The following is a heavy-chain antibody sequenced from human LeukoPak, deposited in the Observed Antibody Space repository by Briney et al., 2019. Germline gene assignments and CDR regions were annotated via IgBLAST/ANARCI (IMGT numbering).Heavy chain of an antibody. CDR3: AREDSGWVDY. CDR1: GFTFTHYA. Sequence: GGSLRLSCAASGFTFTHYAMNWVRQAPGKGLEWLSYITYNSDAIYYADSVKGRFTVSRDNAKSSIYVQMNSLRAEDTAVYYCAREDSGWVDYWGQGTLVTVSS. J-gene: IGHJ4*02. V-gene: IGHV3-48*04. D-gene: IGHD6-19*01. CDR2: ITYNSDAI.